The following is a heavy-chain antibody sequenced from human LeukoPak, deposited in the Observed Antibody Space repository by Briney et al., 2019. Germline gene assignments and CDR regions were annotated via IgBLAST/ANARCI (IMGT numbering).Heavy chain of an antibody. J-gene: IGHJ5*02. CDR3: ARHTYDSSFNWFDP. CDR1: VYSFTSYW. Sequence: GESLKISSKGSVYSFTSYWSGWVRPMPGKGLEWMGIIYPGDSDTRYSPSFQGQVTISADKSISTAYLRWSSLKASDTAMYYCARHTYDSSFNWFDPWGQGTLVTVSS. V-gene: IGHV5-51*01. CDR2: IYPGDSDT. D-gene: IGHD3-22*01.